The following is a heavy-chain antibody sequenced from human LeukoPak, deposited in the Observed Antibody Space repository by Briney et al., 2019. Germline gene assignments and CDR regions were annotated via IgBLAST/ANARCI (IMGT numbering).Heavy chain of an antibody. D-gene: IGHD3-10*01. V-gene: IGHV3-33*08. CDR1: GFTFSTYG. CDR2: IWFDGSNK. Sequence: GGSLRLSCAASGFTFSTYGMNWVRQAPGKGLEWVALIWFDGSNKHYADSVKGRFTISRDNSKNTMYLQMDSLRAEDTAVYYCARVVSYYGSSYCLLDLWGRGTLVTVSS. CDR3: ARVVSYYGSSYCLLDL. J-gene: IGHJ2*01.